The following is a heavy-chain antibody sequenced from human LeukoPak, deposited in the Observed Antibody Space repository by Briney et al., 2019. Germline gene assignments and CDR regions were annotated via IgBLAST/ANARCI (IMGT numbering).Heavy chain of an antibody. CDR1: GFTFSSYS. D-gene: IGHD6-13*01. V-gene: IGHV3-48*04. CDR2: ISSSSSTI. CDR3: ARKQQQRVPIGYSAFDI. Sequence: GGSLRLSCAASGFTFSSYSMNWVRQAPGKGLEWVSYISSSSSTIYYADSVKGRFTISRDNAKNSLYLQMNSLRAEDTAVYYCARKQQQRVPIGYSAFDIWGQGTMVTVSS. J-gene: IGHJ3*02.